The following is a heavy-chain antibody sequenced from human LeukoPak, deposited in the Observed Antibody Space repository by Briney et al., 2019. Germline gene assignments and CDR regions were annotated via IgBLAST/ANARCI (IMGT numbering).Heavy chain of an antibody. V-gene: IGHV3-33*01. D-gene: IGHD3-22*01. CDR2: IWYDGSNK. CDR3: ARDHDSSGYYYQYYFDY. Sequence: GRSLRLSCAASGFTFSSYGMHWVRQAPGKGLEWVAVIWYDGSNKYYADSVKGRFTISRDNSKNTLYLQMSSLRAEDTAVYYCARDHDSSGYYYQYYFDYWGQGTLVTVSS. CDR1: GFTFSSYG. J-gene: IGHJ4*02.